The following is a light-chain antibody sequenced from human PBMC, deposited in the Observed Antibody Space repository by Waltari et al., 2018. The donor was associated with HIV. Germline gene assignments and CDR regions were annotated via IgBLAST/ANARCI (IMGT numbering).Light chain of an antibody. Sequence: HSVLTQAPSASGTLGQRVTISCSGRISNIGTNSVSWFQQHPGMSPRLIIFSDRQRPSGVPDRFSASKSGTSASLAIEGLESGDEADYYCAARDDILSGSWVFGGGT. CDR1: ISNIGTNS. CDR2: SDR. CDR3: AARDDILSGSWV. V-gene: IGLV1-44*01. J-gene: IGLJ3*02.